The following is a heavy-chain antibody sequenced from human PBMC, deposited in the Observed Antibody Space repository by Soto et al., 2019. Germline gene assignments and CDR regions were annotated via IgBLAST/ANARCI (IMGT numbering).Heavy chain of an antibody. CDR1: GFRFSSYS. Sequence: GGSLRLSCAASGFRFSSYSMSWVRQAPGKGLEWVSTIGGSGDSTYYADSVKGRFTTSRVNSKNTLSLQMNSLRAEDTAVYYCAKAQTSVPRYFQHWGQGALVTVSS. CDR3: AKAQTSVPRYFQH. V-gene: IGHV3-23*01. CDR2: IGGSGDST. D-gene: IGHD1-26*01. J-gene: IGHJ1*01.